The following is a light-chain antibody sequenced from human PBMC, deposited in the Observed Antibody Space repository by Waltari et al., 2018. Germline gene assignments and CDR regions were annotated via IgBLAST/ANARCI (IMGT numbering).Light chain of an antibody. J-gene: IGLJ3*02. CDR2: DVS. V-gene: IGLV2-14*03. CDR1: SSDVGGSNY. Sequence: QSALTQPASVSGSPGQSLTISCTGTSSDVGGSNYVPWYQQHPGKAPKLMIFDVSNRPSGVSNRFSGSKSGNTASLTISGLQAEDEDDYYCSSYISSSTLEVFGGGTRLTVL. CDR3: SSYISSSTLEV.